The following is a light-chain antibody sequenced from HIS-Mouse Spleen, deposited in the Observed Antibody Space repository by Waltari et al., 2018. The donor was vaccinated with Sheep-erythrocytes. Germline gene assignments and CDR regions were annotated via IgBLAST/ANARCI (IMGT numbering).Light chain of an antibody. Sequence: QSALTQPASVSGSPGQSITIPCTGTSSDGGGYNHVPWYQQHPGKAPKLMIYDVSNRPSGVSNRFSGSKSGNTASLTISGLQAEDEADYYCSSYTSSSTWVFGGGTKLTVL. CDR3: SSYTSSSTWV. V-gene: IGLV2-14*03. CDR2: DVS. CDR1: SSDGGGYNH. J-gene: IGLJ3*02.